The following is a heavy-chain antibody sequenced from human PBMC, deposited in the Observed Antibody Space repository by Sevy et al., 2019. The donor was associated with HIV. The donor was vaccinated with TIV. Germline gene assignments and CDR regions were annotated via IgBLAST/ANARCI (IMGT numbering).Heavy chain of an antibody. J-gene: IGHJ4*02. Sequence: SETLSITCIVSGGPISTCTNFWGWIRQPPGKGLEWIGSIYCGGSTYYNPSLKSRVAISVDTSKNQFSLKVNSVSAADTAVYYCARGRITFFDDWGQGALVTVSS. V-gene: IGHV4-39*01. CDR3: ARGRITFFDD. D-gene: IGHD3-16*01. CDR2: IYCGGST. CDR1: GGPISTCTNF.